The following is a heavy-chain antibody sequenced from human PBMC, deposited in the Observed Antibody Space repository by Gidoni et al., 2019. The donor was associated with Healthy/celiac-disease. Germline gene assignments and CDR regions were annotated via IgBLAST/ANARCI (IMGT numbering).Heavy chain of an antibody. V-gene: IGHV1-69*04. Sequence: EVQKPGSSVQVSCKASGRTFSSYTISWVRQAPGQGLEWMGRIIPILGIANYAQKFQGRVTITADKSTSTAYMELSRLRSEDTAVYDCARDDHGYYDSSGYDGRYYFDYWGQGTLVTVSS. CDR3: ARDDHGYYDSSGYDGRYYFDY. D-gene: IGHD3-22*01. CDR1: GRTFSSYT. J-gene: IGHJ4*02. CDR2: IIPILGIA.